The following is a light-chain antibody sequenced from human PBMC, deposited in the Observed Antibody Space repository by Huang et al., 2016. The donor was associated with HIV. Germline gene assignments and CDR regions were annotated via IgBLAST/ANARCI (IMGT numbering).Light chain of an antibody. CDR1: QSVSSN. CDR2: NTS. CDR3: QQYNNWPPYT. Sequence: EVIMTQSPATFSVSPGETATLSCRASQSVSSNLGWYQQRPGQAPRLLIDNTSTRAPGIPARFSGGGSGTDFTLTISSVQSEDFAVYYCQQYNNWPPYTFGQGTKLEIK. J-gene: IGKJ2*01. V-gene: IGKV3-15*01.